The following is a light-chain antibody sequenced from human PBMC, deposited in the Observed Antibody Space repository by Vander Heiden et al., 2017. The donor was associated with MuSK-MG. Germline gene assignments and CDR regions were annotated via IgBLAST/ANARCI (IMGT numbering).Light chain of an antibody. Sequence: QSVLTQPPSASGTPGQRVTISCSGSSSNIGSNTVNWYQQLPGTAPKLLIYSNNQRPSGVPDRFSGSKSGTSASLAISGLQSEDEADYYCAAWDDLCVFGGGTKLTVL. CDR3: AAWDDLCV. V-gene: IGLV1-44*01. CDR1: SSNIGSNT. J-gene: IGLJ3*02. CDR2: SNN.